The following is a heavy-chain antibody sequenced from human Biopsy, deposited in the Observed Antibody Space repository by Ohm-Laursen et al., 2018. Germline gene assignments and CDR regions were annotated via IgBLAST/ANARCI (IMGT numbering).Heavy chain of an antibody. Sequence: ASVKVSCKASGYTFAGYYPHWVRQAPGQGLEWMGVISPSGATTSFSQKFQGRITMTRDTSTGTVYMDLNSLGSEDTAVYYCARAGVGSDGTDSYYYGMDVWGPGTTVTVSS. J-gene: IGHJ6*02. CDR2: ISPSGATT. CDR3: ARAGVGSDGTDSYYYGMDV. D-gene: IGHD5-24*01. V-gene: IGHV1-46*01. CDR1: GYTFAGYY.